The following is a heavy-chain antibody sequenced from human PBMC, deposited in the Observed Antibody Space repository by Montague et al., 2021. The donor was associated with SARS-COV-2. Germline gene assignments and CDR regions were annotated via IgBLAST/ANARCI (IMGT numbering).Heavy chain of an antibody. CDR2: INHSGGT. CDR1: GGSFSGYY. Sequence: SETLSLTCAVYGGSFSGYYWSWIRQPPGKGLEWIGEINHSGGTNYNPSLKSRVTISVDTSKNQFSLKLSSVTAADTAVYYCARVSKQHIVVVIAIVYYYYMDVWGKGTTVTVSS. V-gene: IGHV4-34*01. D-gene: IGHD2-21*01. J-gene: IGHJ6*03. CDR3: ARVSKQHIVVVIAIVYYYYMDV.